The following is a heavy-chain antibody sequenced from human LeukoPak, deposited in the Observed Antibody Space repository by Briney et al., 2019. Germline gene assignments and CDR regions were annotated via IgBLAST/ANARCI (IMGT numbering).Heavy chain of an antibody. V-gene: IGHV3-30*02. Sequence: GGSLRLSCAASGFTFTTYGMSWVRQAPGKGLDWVAFIHYDGSNKYYADSVKGRFTISRDNSKNTLYLQMNSLRAEDTAVYYCAKDVRLVQYMDVWGKGTTVTISS. CDR1: GFTFTTYG. CDR2: IHYDGSNK. J-gene: IGHJ6*03. CDR3: AKDVRLVQYMDV. D-gene: IGHD6-19*01.